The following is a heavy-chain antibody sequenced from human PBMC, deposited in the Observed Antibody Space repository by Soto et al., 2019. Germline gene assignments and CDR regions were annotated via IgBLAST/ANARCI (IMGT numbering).Heavy chain of an antibody. D-gene: IGHD3-22*01. CDR1: GFTVSSNY. CDR3: ARLSSVYGMDV. CDR2: IYSGGST. J-gene: IGHJ6*02. Sequence: GGSLRLSCAASGFTVSSNYMSWVRQAPGKGLEWVSVIYSGGSTYYADSVKGRFTISRDNSKSTLYLQMNSLRAEDTAVYYCARLSSVYGMDVWGQGTTVTVSS. V-gene: IGHV3-53*01.